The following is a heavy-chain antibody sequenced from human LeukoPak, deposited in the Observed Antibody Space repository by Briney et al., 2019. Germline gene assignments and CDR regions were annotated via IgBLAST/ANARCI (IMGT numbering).Heavy chain of an antibody. Sequence: PGGSLRLSCAVSGFTVSSNYMSWVRQAPGKGLEWVSDIYSGGSTYYADSVKGRFTISRDNSKNTLYLQMNSLRAEDTAVYYCARGYQGSGHFDYWGQGTLVTVSS. D-gene: IGHD2-15*01. J-gene: IGHJ4*02. CDR3: ARGYQGSGHFDY. V-gene: IGHV3-53*01. CDR2: IYSGGST. CDR1: GFTVSSNY.